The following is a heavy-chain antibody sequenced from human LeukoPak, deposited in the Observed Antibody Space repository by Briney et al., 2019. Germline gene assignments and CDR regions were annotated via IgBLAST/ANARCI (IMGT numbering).Heavy chain of an antibody. J-gene: IGHJ3*02. Sequence: SETLSLTCAVYGGSFSGYFWSWIRQPPEKGLEWIGEINHSGSPDYNPSLKSRVTISVDTSKNQFSLKLSSVTAADTAVYYCARDNWNDRAFEDAFDIWGQGTMVTVSS. CDR1: GGSFSGYF. D-gene: IGHD1-20*01. CDR2: INHSGSP. CDR3: ARDNWNDRAFEDAFDI. V-gene: IGHV4-34*01.